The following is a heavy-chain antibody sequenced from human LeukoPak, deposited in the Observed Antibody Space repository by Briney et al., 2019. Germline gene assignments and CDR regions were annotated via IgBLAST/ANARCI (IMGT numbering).Heavy chain of an antibody. CDR3: ARPRLWFREYQN. J-gene: IGHJ4*02. CDR2: INHSGST. Sequence: SETLSLTCAVYGGSFSGYYWSWIRQPPGKGLEWIGEINHSGSTNYNPSLKSRVTLSVDTSKNQFSLKLSSVTAADTAVYYCARPRLWFREYQNWGQGTLVTVSS. V-gene: IGHV4-34*01. D-gene: IGHD3-10*01. CDR1: GGSFSGYY.